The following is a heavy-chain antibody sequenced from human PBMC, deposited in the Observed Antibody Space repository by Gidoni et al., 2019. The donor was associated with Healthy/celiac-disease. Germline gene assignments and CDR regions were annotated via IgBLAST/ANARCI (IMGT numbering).Heavy chain of an antibody. D-gene: IGHD5-12*01. CDR3: ARGAVEMATMVGVYDYYYMDV. CDR1: GGSFRGYY. J-gene: IGHJ6*03. Sequence: QVQLQQWGAGLLKPSETLSLTCAVYGGSFRGYYWSWIRQPPGKGLEWIGEINHSGSTNYNPYLKSRGTISVDTSKNQFSLKLSSVTAADTAVYYCARGAVEMATMVGVYDYYYMDVWGKGTTVTVSS. V-gene: IGHV4-34*01. CDR2: INHSGST.